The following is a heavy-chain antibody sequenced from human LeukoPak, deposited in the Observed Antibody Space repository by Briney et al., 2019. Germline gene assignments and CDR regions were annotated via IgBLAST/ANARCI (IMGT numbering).Heavy chain of an antibody. CDR3: AREERYYYDSSGYSVFFDY. V-gene: IGHV3-33*08. Sequence: PGRSLRLSCVASGFTFSSYGMHWVRQAPGKGLEWVAVIWYDGSNKYYADSVKGRFTISRDNSKNTLYLQMNSLRAEDTAVYYCAREERYYYDSSGYSVFFDYWGQGTLVTVSS. J-gene: IGHJ4*02. D-gene: IGHD3-22*01. CDR1: GFTFSSYG. CDR2: IWYDGSNK.